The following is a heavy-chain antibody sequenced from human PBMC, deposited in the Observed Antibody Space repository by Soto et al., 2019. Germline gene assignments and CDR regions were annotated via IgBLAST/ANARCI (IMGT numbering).Heavy chain of an antibody. V-gene: IGHV1-2*04. D-gene: IGHD2-15*01. J-gene: IGHJ4*02. CDR2: INPNSGGT. CDR3: ARDSMCVPAVVAATTCWFDY. CDR1: GYTFTGYY. Sequence: ASVKVSCKASGYTFTGYYMHWVRQAPGQGLEWMGWINPNSGGTNYAQKFQGWVTMTRDTSISTAYMELSRLRSDDTAVYYCARDSMCVPAVVAATTCWFDYWGQGTLVTVSS.